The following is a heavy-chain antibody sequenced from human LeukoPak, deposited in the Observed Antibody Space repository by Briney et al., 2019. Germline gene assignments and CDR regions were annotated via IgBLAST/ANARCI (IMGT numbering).Heavy chain of an antibody. Sequence: PSETLSLTCAVYGGSFSGYYWSWIRQPPGKGLEWIGEINHSGSTNYNPSLKSRVTISVDTSKNQFSLKLSSVTAADTAVYYCASDHRYYDFWSGYPFFDYWGQGTLVTVSS. V-gene: IGHV4-34*01. D-gene: IGHD3-3*01. CDR1: GGSFSGYY. J-gene: IGHJ4*02. CDR3: ASDHRYYDFWSGYPFFDY. CDR2: INHSGST.